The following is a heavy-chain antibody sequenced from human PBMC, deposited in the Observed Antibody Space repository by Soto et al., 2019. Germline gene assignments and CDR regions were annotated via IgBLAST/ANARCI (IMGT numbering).Heavy chain of an antibody. D-gene: IGHD3-3*01. Sequence: ASVKVSCKASGYTFTSYGISWVRQAPGQGLEWMGWISAYNGNTNYAQKLQGRVTMTTDTSTSTAYMELRSLRSDDTAVYYCARYQGYDFWIGRRLGMDVWGQGTTVTVSS. CDR1: GYTFTSYG. CDR3: ARYQGYDFWIGRRLGMDV. CDR2: ISAYNGNT. V-gene: IGHV1-18*01. J-gene: IGHJ6*02.